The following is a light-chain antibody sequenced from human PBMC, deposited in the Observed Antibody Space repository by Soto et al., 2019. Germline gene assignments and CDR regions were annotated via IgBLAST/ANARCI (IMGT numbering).Light chain of an antibody. CDR3: QQRSNWPLT. V-gene: IGKV3-15*01. Sequence: EIVMTQSPVTLSVSPGDRAALSCRASQSVSTNLAWYQQKPGQPPRLLIYAASTRATGVPARFSGSGSGTEFTLTISSLQSEDFAVYYCQQRSNWPLTFGGGTKVDIK. CDR2: AAS. J-gene: IGKJ4*01. CDR1: QSVSTN.